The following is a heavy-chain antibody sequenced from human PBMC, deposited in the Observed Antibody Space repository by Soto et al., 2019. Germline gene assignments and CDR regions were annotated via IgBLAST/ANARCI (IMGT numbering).Heavy chain of an antibody. Sequence: PSETLALTCAVYGGSFSGYYWSWIRQPPGKGLEWIGEINHSGSTNYNPSLKSRVTISVDTSKNQFSLKLSSVTAADTAVYYCARGFSGYSSSWYLMDYYYFCGMHVWCQGPTVTLS. D-gene: IGHD6-13*01. CDR3: ARGFSGYSSSWYLMDYYYFCGMHV. V-gene: IGHV4-34*01. CDR2: INHSGST. J-gene: IGHJ6*02. CDR1: GGSFSGYY.